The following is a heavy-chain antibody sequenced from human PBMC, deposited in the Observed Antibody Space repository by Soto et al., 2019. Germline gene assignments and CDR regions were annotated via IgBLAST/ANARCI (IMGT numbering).Heavy chain of an antibody. V-gene: IGHV1-69*02. CDR3: ARTYYYGSGIFDY. J-gene: IGHJ4*02. CDR1: GGTFSSYT. D-gene: IGHD3-10*01. Sequence: QVQLVQSGAEVKKPGSSVKVSCKASGGTFSSYTISWVRQAPGQGLEWMGRIIPILGIANYAQKFQGRVTITADKSTSTAYMELSSLRSEDTAVYYCARTYYYGSGIFDYWGQGTLDTVSS. CDR2: IIPILGIA.